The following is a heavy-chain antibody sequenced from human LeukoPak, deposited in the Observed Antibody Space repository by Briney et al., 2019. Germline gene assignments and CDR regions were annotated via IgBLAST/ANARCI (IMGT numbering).Heavy chain of an antibody. Sequence: SVKVSCKASGGTFSSYAISCVRQAPGQGLEWMGGIIPIFGTANYAQKFQGRVTITADESTSTAYMELSSLRSEDTAVYYCARDIYGGNSRWFDPWGQGTLVTVSS. V-gene: IGHV1-69*01. D-gene: IGHD4-23*01. CDR3: ARDIYGGNSRWFDP. CDR2: IIPIFGTA. CDR1: GGTFSSYA. J-gene: IGHJ5*02.